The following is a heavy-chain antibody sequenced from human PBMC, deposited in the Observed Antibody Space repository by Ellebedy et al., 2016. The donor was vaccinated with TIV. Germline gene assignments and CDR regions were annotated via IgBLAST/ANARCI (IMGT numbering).Heavy chain of an antibody. J-gene: IGHJ3*02. CDR1: GASIDSGGYY. V-gene: IGHV4-31*03. CDR2: IYYSGRT. D-gene: IGHD4-17*01. Sequence: LRLSCTVSGASIDSGGYYWNWIRHHPGKGLEWIGYIYYSGRTEYNPSLKSRVSMSVDPSKTQFSLRLTSVTAADTAVYFCARDANDYGIDAFDIWGHGTMVTVSA. CDR3: ARDANDYGIDAFDI.